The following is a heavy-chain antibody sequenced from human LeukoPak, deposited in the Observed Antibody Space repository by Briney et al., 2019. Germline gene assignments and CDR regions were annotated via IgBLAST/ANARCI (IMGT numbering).Heavy chain of an antibody. CDR1: GGTFSSYA. CDR2: IIPIFGTA. J-gene: IGHJ3*02. V-gene: IGHV1-69*05. Sequence: AASVKVSCKASGGTFSSYAISWVRQAPGQGLEWMGGIIPIFGTANYAQKFQGRVTITTDESTSTAYMELSSLRSEDTAVYYCASGSGWYNVAFDIWGQGAMVTVSS. D-gene: IGHD6-19*01. CDR3: ASGSGWYNVAFDI.